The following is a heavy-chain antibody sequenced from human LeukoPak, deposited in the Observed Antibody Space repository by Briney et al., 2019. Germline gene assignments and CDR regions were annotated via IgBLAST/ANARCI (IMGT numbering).Heavy chain of an antibody. D-gene: IGHD5-18*01. Sequence: PGGSLRLSCAASGFTFSSYSMNWVRQAPGKGLEWVSSISSSSSYIYYADSVKGRFTISRDNAKNSLYLQMNSLRAEDTAVYYCASQAAMVSSPSPDYWGQGTLVTVS. J-gene: IGHJ4*02. V-gene: IGHV3-21*01. CDR1: GFTFSSYS. CDR3: ASQAAMVSSPSPDY. CDR2: ISSSSSYI.